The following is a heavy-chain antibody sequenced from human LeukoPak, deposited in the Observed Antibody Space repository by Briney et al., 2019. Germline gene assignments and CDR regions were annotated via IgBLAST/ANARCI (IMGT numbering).Heavy chain of an antibody. Sequence: PGGSLRLSCVGSGFTVNSNYMNWVRQAPGKGLEWVSVVYIGGTTYYADSVKGRFTISRDTTKNTIYLQMNDLRAEDTAVYYCARGFLRDGHTCTYSFDHWGQGALVTVSS. D-gene: IGHD2-8*01. V-gene: IGHV3-66*01. J-gene: IGHJ4*02. CDR1: GFTVNSNY. CDR3: ARGFLRDGHTCTYSFDH. CDR2: VYIGGTT.